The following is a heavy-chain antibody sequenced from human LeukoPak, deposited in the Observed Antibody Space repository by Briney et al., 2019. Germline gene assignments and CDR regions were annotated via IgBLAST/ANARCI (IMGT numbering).Heavy chain of an antibody. D-gene: IGHD1-20*01. CDR2: IYYSVST. CDR3: AREKEDNWNDVPHDAFDI. Sequence: SETLSLTCTVSGGSFSSGGYYWSWLRQPPGRGLEWVGYIYYSVSTNYNPSLKSRVTISVDTSKNQFSLKLSSVTAADTAVYYCAREKEDNWNDVPHDAFDIWGQGTMVTVSS. J-gene: IGHJ3*02. CDR1: GGSFSSGGYY. V-gene: IGHV4-61*08.